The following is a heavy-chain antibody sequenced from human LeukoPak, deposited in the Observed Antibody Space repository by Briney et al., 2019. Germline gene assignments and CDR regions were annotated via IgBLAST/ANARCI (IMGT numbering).Heavy chain of an antibody. CDR1: GFTFSNYA. CDR3: ARDLVSGSYGGWFDP. CDR2: ISYDGSKR. D-gene: IGHD1-26*01. V-gene: IGHV3-30*04. J-gene: IGHJ5*02. Sequence: PGGSLRLSCAASGFTFSNYAMHWVRQAPGKGLEWVAVISYDGSKRYYQDSVKGRFTISRDNSKNTLYLQASSLRPEDTAVYYCARDLVSGSYGGWFDPRGQGTLVTVSS.